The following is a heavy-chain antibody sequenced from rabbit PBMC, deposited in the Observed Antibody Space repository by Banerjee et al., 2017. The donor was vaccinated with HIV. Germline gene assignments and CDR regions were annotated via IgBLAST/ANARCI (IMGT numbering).Heavy chain of an antibody. J-gene: IGHJ4*01. D-gene: IGHD7-1*01. CDR1: GFSFSSSYY. Sequence: QSLEESGGDLVKPGASLTLTCTASGFSFSSSYYMCWVRQAPGKGLEWIGCIYAGSSGDTYYASWAKGRFTISKTSSTTVTLQLTSLTAADTATYFCASDLAGYAGYTIASNLWGPGTLVTVS. V-gene: IGHV1S40*01. CDR3: ASDLAGYAGYTIASNL. CDR2: IYAGSSGDT.